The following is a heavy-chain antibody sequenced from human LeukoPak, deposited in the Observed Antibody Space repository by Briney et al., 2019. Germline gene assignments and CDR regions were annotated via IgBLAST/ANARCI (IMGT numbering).Heavy chain of an antibody. CDR3: ARRGGSGRSFDY. CDR1: GVSVSSGSYY. J-gene: IGHJ4*02. D-gene: IGHD3-10*01. Sequence: PSETLSLTCTVSGVSVSSGSYYWSWIRQPPGTGLEWIGYIYYTGGTNYNPSLKSRVSISVDTSKNQFSLKLSTVTTADTAVYYCARRGGSGRSFDYWGQGTLVTVSS. CDR2: IYYTGGT. V-gene: IGHV4-61*01.